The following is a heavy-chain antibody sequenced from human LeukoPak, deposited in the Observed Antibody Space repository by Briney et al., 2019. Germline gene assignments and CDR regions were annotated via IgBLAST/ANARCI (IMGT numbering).Heavy chain of an antibody. CDR1: GYTFTSYD. CDR3: ARLVSSPGDYYYDSSGESNDY. CDR2: MNPNRGNT. D-gene: IGHD3-22*01. J-gene: IGHJ4*02. V-gene: IGHV1-8*01. Sequence: ASVKGSCKASGYTFTSYDIKWVRQATGQRVEWVGWMNPNRGNTGYAQKFQGRVTMTRNTSISTAYMELSSLRSEDTAVYYCARLVSSPGDYYYDSSGESNDYWGQGTLVTVSS.